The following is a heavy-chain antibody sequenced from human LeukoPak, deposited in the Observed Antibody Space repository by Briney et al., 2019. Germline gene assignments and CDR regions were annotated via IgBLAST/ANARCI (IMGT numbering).Heavy chain of an antibody. CDR2: IYHSGST. Sequence: SETLSLTCGVSGGSISSSNWWNWVRQPPGKGLEWIGDIYHSGSTNHNPSFKSRVTISVDTSKNQFSLKLSSVSAADTAVYYCARGLGYGSGSYYLGFDMWGQGTMVTVSS. V-gene: IGHV4-4*02. D-gene: IGHD3-10*01. CDR1: GGSISSSNW. CDR3: ARGLGYGSGSYYLGFDM. J-gene: IGHJ3*02.